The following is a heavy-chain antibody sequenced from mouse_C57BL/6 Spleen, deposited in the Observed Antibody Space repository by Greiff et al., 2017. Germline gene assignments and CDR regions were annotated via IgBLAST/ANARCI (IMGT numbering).Heavy chain of an antibody. CDR3: ARGGYYYWYFDV. CDR1: GYTFTDYY. D-gene: IGHD1-1*02. Sequence: VQLQQSGPELVKPGASVKISCKASGYTFTDYYMNWVKQSHGKSLEWIGDINPNNGGTSYNQKFKGKATLTVDKSSSTAYMELRSLTSEDSAVYYCARGGYYYWYFDVWGTGTTVTGSA. CDR2: INPNNGGT. V-gene: IGHV1-26*01. J-gene: IGHJ1*03.